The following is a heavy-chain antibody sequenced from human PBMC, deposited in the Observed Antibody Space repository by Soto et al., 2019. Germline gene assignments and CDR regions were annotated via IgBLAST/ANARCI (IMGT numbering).Heavy chain of an antibody. Sequence: ILSCAASGFTFSSYAMSWVRQAPGKGLEWVSAISGSGGSTYYADSVKGRFTISRDNSKNTLYLQMNSLRAEDTAVYYCAKDPAPRITGKFDTWGQGTLVTVSS. CDR1: GFTFSSYA. V-gene: IGHV3-23*01. CDR3: AKDPAPRITGKFDT. CDR2: ISGSGGST. D-gene: IGHD1-20*01. J-gene: IGHJ5*02.